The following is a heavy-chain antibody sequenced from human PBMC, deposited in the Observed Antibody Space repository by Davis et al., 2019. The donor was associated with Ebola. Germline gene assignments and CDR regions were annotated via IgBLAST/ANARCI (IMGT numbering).Heavy chain of an antibody. Sequence: ASVKVSCKASGYTFTSYDINWVRQATGQGLEWMGWMNPNSGNTGYAQKFQGRVTMTRNTSISTAYMELSSLRSEDTAVYYCARGRLGVLMFIYWGQGTLVTVSS. CDR3: ARGRLGVLMFIY. CDR1: GYTFTSYD. J-gene: IGHJ4*02. V-gene: IGHV1-8*01. D-gene: IGHD3-3*01. CDR2: MNPNSGNT.